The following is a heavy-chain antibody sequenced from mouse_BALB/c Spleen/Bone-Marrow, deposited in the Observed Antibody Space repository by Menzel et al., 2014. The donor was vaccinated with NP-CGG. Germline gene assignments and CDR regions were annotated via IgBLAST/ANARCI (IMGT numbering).Heavy chain of an antibody. CDR1: GYTFTSYW. CDR2: INPSNGRA. V-gene: IGHV1S81*02. CDR3: ARGGGSYYAMDY. Sequence: QVQLQQPGAELVKPGASVKLSCKASGYTFTSYWKHWVKRRPGQGLEWIGEINPSNGRANFNEKFNSKATLPGHKSSSTAYMQLSSLTSEDSAVYYGARGGGSYYAMDYWGQGNSVTVSS. D-gene: IGHD1-1*02. J-gene: IGHJ4*01.